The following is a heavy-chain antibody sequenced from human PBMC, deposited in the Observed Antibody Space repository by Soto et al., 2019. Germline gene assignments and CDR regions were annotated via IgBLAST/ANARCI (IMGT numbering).Heavy chain of an antibody. D-gene: IGHD3-22*01. Sequence: GGSLRLSCAASGFTFSSYAMSWVRQAPGKGLEWVSAISGSGGSTYYADSVKGRFTISRDNSKNTLYLQMNSLRAEDTAVYYCAKAYYYDSSGYPSDYWGQGTLVTVPQ. J-gene: IGHJ4*02. CDR3: AKAYYYDSSGYPSDY. V-gene: IGHV3-23*01. CDR2: ISGSGGST. CDR1: GFTFSSYA.